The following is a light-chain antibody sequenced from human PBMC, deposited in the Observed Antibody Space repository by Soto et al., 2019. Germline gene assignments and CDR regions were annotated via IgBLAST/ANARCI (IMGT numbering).Light chain of an antibody. V-gene: IGLV1-44*01. J-gene: IGLJ2*01. CDR1: SSNIGSNT. Sequence: QSVLTQPSSASGTPGQRVTISCSGSSSNIGSNTVNWYQQLPGTAPKLFIHSNNQRPSGLPDRFSGSKSGTSASLAISGLQSEDEADYYCAAWDASLNAVVFGGGTKVTVL. CDR3: AAWDASLNAVV. CDR2: SNN.